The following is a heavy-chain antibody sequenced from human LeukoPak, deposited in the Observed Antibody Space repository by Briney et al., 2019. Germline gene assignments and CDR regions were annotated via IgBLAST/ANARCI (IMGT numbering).Heavy chain of an antibody. CDR1: GFTFGDYA. CDR3: TTGFSVTHTHY. CDR2: IRSKAYGGTT. J-gene: IGHJ4*02. Sequence: GGSLRLSCTASGFTFGDYAMSWVRQAPGKGLEWVGFIRSKAYGGTTEYAASVKGRFTISRDDSKSIAYLQMNSLKTEDTAVYYCTTGFSVTHTHYWGQGTLVTVSS. D-gene: IGHD4-23*01. V-gene: IGHV3-49*04.